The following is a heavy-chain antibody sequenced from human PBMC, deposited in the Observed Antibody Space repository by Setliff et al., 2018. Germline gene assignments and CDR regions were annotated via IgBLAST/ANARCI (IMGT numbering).Heavy chain of an antibody. CDR3: ARALASAGTVYFDY. D-gene: IGHD6-13*01. V-gene: IGHV5-51*01. CDR2: IYSSDSHT. Sequence: GESLKISCKGSGYSLTSYWIGWVRQMPGKGLEWLGIIYSSDSHTRYSPSFQGQVTISADKSISTAYLQWSSLKASDTAMYYCARALASAGTVYFDYWGQGTLVTVSS. CDR1: GYSLTSYW. J-gene: IGHJ4*02.